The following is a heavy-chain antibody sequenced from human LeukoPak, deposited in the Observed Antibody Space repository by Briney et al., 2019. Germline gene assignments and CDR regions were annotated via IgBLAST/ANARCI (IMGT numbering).Heavy chain of an antibody. CDR2: ISTYDGDT. CDR1: GYPFTTYG. V-gene: IGHV1-18*01. CDR3: AREWWGYDVLTGDNWFDP. J-gene: IGHJ5*02. D-gene: IGHD3-9*01. Sequence: ASVKVSCKASGYPFTTYGITWVRQAPGQGLEWMGWISTYDGDTSYAQKFQGRVTMTTDTSTSTAYIELRSLTSDDTAAYYCAREWWGYDVLTGDNWFDPWGQGTLVTVSS.